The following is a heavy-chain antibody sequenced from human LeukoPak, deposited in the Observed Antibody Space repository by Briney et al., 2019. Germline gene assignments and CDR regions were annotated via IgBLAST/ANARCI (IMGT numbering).Heavy chain of an antibody. Sequence: AASLKLSCKASGGTFSSYAISWVRQAPGKGLEWMGRIIPIFGIANYAQKFQGRVTITADKSTSTAYMELSSLGSEDTAVYYCARDRRGAGYNWDDAFDIWGQGTMVTVSS. CDR3: ARDRRGAGYNWDDAFDI. J-gene: IGHJ3*02. CDR2: IIPIFGIA. V-gene: IGHV1-69*04. CDR1: GGTFSSYA. D-gene: IGHD5-24*01.